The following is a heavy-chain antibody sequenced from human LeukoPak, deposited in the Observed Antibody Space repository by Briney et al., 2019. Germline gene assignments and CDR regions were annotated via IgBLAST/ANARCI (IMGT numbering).Heavy chain of an antibody. CDR1: GFTFSSYA. V-gene: IGHV3-23*01. Sequence: GRSLRLSCAASGFTFSSYAMSWVRQAPGKGLEWVSAISGSGGSTYSADSVKGRFTISRDNSKNTLYLQMNSLRAEDTAVYYCAKDHVYSSGWTTDFDYWGQGTLVTVSS. J-gene: IGHJ4*02. D-gene: IGHD6-19*01. CDR2: ISGSGGST. CDR3: AKDHVYSSGWTTDFDY.